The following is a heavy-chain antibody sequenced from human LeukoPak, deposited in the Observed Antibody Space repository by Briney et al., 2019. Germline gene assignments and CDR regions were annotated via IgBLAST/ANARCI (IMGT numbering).Heavy chain of an antibody. CDR1: GGSVSSGSYY. Sequence: SETLSLTCTVSGGSVSSGSYYWSWIRQPPGKGLEWIGYIYYSGSTNYNPSLKSRVTISVDTSKNQFSLKLSSVTAADTAVYYCARVGWWLRKYYFDYWGQGTLVTVSS. J-gene: IGHJ4*02. D-gene: IGHD5-12*01. V-gene: IGHV4-61*01. CDR2: IYYSGST. CDR3: ARVGWWLRKYYFDY.